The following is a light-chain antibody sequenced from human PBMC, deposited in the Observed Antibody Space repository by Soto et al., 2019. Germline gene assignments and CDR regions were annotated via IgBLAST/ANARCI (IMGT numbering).Light chain of an antibody. V-gene: IGKV1-8*01. CDR2: AAS. J-gene: IGKJ5*01. CDR3: QQYYSYPSIT. Sequence: GDRVTITCRASQSISSYLNWYQQKPGKAPKLLIYAASSLQSGVPSRFSGSGSGTDFTLTISCLQSEDFATYYCQQYYSYPSITFGQGTRLEIK. CDR1: QSISSY.